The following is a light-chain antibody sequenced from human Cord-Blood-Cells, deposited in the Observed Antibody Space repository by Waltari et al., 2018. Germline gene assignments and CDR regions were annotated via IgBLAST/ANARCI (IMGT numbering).Light chain of an antibody. V-gene: IGLV1-44*01. Sequence: QSVLTQPPSASGTPGQRVTISCSGSSSNIGSNTVNWYQQLPGTAPKLLTYSNNRPPAWAPDRFSGSKSGNSASLAISGLQSEDEADYYCAAWDDSLNGYVFGTGTKVTVL. CDR2: SNN. J-gene: IGLJ1*01. CDR3: AAWDDSLNGYV. CDR1: SSNIGSNT.